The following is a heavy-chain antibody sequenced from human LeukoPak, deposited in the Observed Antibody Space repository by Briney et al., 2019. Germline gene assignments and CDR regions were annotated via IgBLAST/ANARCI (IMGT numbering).Heavy chain of an antibody. D-gene: IGHD3-22*01. CDR1: GGSITTNY. J-gene: IGHJ3*01. CDR3: ARDSHYVGSKLVQDIFDC. CDR2: IHYTGRT. Sequence: PSETVALTCAVSGGSITTNYWSWIRQPPGKGLEWIGYIHYTGRTNSNPSLKSRVTISVDTSKNQFSLSLSSVTAADTAVYYCARDSHYVGSKLVQDIFDCWGQGTRVTVSS. V-gene: IGHV4-59*01.